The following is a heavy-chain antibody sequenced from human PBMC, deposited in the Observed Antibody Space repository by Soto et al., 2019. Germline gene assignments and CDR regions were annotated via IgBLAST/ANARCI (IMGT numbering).Heavy chain of an antibody. Sequence: QVQLQESGPGLVKPSQTLSLTCTVSGGSISSGDYYWSWIRQPPGKGLEWIGSIYYSWSTDYNPCRSGRVPIPVATSKNRFSLKINSVTAADTAVYYCASRQSSPSFDYGGQGTLVTVSS. V-gene: IGHV4-30-4*01. CDR2: IYYSWST. CDR1: GGSISSGDYY. J-gene: IGHJ4*02. CDR3: ASRQSSPSFDY. D-gene: IGHD6-13*01.